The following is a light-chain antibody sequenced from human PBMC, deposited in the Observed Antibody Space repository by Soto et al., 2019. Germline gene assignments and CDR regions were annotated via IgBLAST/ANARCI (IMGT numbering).Light chain of an antibody. Sequence: QPVLTQPASVSGSPGQSITISCTGTSSDIGASNYVSWYQQHPGQAPKLMISDVNNRPSGISDRFSGSKSGNTASLTISGLQAEDEADYYCYSWNSNSDTHYVFGTGTKLTVL. J-gene: IGLJ1*01. CDR1: SSDIGASNY. CDR2: DVN. V-gene: IGLV2-14*03. CDR3: YSWNSNSDTHYV.